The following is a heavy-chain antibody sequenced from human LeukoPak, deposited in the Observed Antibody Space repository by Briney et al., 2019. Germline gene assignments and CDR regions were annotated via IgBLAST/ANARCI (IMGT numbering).Heavy chain of an antibody. CDR3: ARGLSGYASSLAY. V-gene: IGHV3-7*01. Sequence: WGSVRLSCAASGFTFSSYWMSWVRQAPGKGLEWVANIKQDGSEKYYVDSVKGRFTISRDNAKNSLYLQMNSLRAEDTAVYYCARGLSGYASSLAYGGQGTLVTVSS. CDR2: IKQDGSEK. CDR1: GFTFSSYW. J-gene: IGHJ4*02. D-gene: IGHD6-6*01.